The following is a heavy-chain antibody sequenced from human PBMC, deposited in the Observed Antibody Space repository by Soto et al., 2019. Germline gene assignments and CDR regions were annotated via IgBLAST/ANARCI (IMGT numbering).Heavy chain of an antibody. V-gene: IGHV1-18*01. D-gene: IGHD2-2*02. CDR2: ISAYNGNT. J-gene: IGHJ4*02. Sequence: QVQLVQSGAEVKKPGASVKVSCKASGYTFTSYGISWVRQAPGQGLERMGWISAYNGNTNYAQKLQGRVTMNNDKYTSTAYMELRSLRSDDTAVYYCAGGGYCSSTSCYTAWYWGQGTLVTVSS. CDR3: AGGGYCSSTSCYTAWY. CDR1: GYTFTSYG.